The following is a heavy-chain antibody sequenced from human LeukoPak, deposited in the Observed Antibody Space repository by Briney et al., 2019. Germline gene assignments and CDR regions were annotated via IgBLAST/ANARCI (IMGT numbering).Heavy chain of an antibody. CDR1: GGSISSHY. Sequence: PSETLSLTCTVSGGSISSHYWSWIRQPPGKGLEWVGYIYYSGGTNYNPSLKSRVTVSVDTSKNQFSLKLTSVTAADTAVYYCARENYYDSSGPNWFDPWGQGTLVTVSS. D-gene: IGHD3-22*01. V-gene: IGHV4-59*11. J-gene: IGHJ5*02. CDR2: IYYSGGT. CDR3: ARENYYDSSGPNWFDP.